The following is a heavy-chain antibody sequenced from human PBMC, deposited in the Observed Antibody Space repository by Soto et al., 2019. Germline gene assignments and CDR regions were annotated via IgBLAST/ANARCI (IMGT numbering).Heavy chain of an antibody. V-gene: IGHV3-9*01. Sequence: PGVSLRLSCTASGFAFDRFAMHWVRQIPGEGLQWVAGLNWRGDNVAYADSVKGRFTISRNNAEKSLSLQMSSLRPEDTGLYYCAKDRYDISWYEVALDSWGHGIPVTVSS. D-gene: IGHD3-22*01. CDR1: GFAFDRFA. CDR2: LNWRGDNV. CDR3: AKDRYDISWYEVALDS. J-gene: IGHJ5*01.